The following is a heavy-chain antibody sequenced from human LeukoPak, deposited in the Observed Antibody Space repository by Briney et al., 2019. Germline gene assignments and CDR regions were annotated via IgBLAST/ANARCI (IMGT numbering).Heavy chain of an antibody. CDR2: ISSSSSYI. D-gene: IGHD1-26*01. CDR1: GFTFNTFT. V-gene: IGHV3-21*01. Sequence: GGSLRLSCLASGFTFNTFTMNWVRQAPGKGLEWVSSISSSSSYIYYADSVKGRFTISRDNAKNSLYLQMNSLRAEDTAVYYCARIRGSYQRIAYFDYWGQGTLVTVSS. J-gene: IGHJ4*02. CDR3: ARIRGSYQRIAYFDY.